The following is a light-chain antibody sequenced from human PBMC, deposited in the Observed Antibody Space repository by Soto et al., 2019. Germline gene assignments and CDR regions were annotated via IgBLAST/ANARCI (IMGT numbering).Light chain of an antibody. CDR3: AAWDDSLNGYV. CDR2: SNN. J-gene: IGLJ1*01. Sequence: QSVLTQPPSTSGTPGQRVTISCSGGSSNIGSNTVNWYQHLPGTAPKLLIYSNNQRPSGVPDRFSGSKSGTSASLAVSGLQSEDEADYYCAAWDDSLNGYVFGTGTKLTVL. CDR1: SSNIGSNT. V-gene: IGLV1-44*01.